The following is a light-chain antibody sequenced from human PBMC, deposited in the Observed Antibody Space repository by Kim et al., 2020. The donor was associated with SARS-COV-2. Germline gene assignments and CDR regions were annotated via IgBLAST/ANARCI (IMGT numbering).Light chain of an antibody. J-gene: IGLJ2*01. CDR3: QVWDSSSDHPVV. CDR2: YDS. V-gene: IGLV3-21*04. Sequence: EKTARMTCRGTNIGSKSVHWYQQKPGHAPVLVIYYDSDRPSGIPERFSGSTSGNTATLTISRVEAGDEADYYCQVWDSSSDHPVVFGGGTQLTVL. CDR1: NIGSKS.